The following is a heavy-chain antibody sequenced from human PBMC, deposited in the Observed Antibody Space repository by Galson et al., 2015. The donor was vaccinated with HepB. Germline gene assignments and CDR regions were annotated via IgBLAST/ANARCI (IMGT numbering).Heavy chain of an antibody. CDR1: GFTFSSYS. V-gene: IGHV3-48*02. J-gene: IGHJ5*02. CDR3: ARGRSCSSTSCYRGGWFDP. CDR2: ISSSSSTI. D-gene: IGHD2-2*01. Sequence: SLRLSCAASGFTFSSYSMNWVRQAPGKGLEWVSYISSSSSTIYYADSVKGRFTISRDNAKNSLYLQMNSLRDEDTAVYYCARGRSCSSTSCYRGGWFDPWGQRTLVTVSS.